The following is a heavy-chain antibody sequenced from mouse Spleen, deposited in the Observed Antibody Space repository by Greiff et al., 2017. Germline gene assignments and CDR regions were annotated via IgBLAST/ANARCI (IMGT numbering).Heavy chain of an antibody. J-gene: IGHJ1*01. CDR3: ARNSLLRPYWYFDV. Sequence: VQLQQSGPELVKPGASVKISCKASGYAFSSSWMNWVKQRPGKGLEWIGRIYPGDGDTNYNGKFKGKATLTADKSSSTAYMQLSSLTSEDSAVYFCARNSLLRPYWYFDVWGAGTTVTVSS. CDR2: IYPGDGDT. CDR1: GYAFSSSW. V-gene: IGHV1-82*01. D-gene: IGHD1-2*01.